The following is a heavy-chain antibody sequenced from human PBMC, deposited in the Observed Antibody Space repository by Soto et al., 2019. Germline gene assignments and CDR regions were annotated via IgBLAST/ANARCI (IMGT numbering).Heavy chain of an antibody. CDR2: IKQDGSEK. J-gene: IGHJ6*03. CDR3: AREGAVVVPAAMYYYYYYYMDV. D-gene: IGHD2-2*01. CDR1: GFTFSSYW. V-gene: IGHV3-7*01. Sequence: EVQLVESGGGLVQPGGSLRLSCAASGFTFSSYWMSWVRQAPGKGLEWVANIKQDGSEKYYVDSVKGRFTISGDNAKNSLYLQMNSLRAEDTAVYYCAREGAVVVPAAMYYYYYYYMDVWGKGTTVTVSS.